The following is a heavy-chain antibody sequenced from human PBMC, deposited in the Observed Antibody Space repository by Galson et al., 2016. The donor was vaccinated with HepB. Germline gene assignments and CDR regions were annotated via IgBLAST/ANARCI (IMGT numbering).Heavy chain of an antibody. Sequence: LSLTCTVSGGSISSGGYYWSWIRQHPGKGLEWIGFIYYSGSTYHNPSLKSRVTIAVDTSKNQFSLKLSSVTAADTAVYFCARVRTTVAQALAFDIWGQGTMVTVSS. J-gene: IGHJ3*02. D-gene: IGHD4-23*01. V-gene: IGHV4-31*03. CDR3: ARVRTTVAQALAFDI. CDR1: GGSISSGGYY. CDR2: IYYSGST.